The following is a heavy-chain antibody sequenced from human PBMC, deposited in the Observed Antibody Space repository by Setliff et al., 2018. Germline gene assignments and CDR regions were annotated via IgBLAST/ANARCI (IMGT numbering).Heavy chain of an antibody. CDR1: GYTFTNYG. V-gene: IGHV1-18*01. Sequence: GASVKVSCKTSGYTFTNYGITWVRQAPGQGLEWMGWINNYSFKTNYPQKFLGRVTVTTDTSTGTAYMELGSLTSDDTAIYYCARINFYVSSGYYYAPHYWGQGTLVTVSS. J-gene: IGHJ4*02. CDR3: ARINFYVSSGYYYAPHY. CDR2: INNYSFKT. D-gene: IGHD3-22*01.